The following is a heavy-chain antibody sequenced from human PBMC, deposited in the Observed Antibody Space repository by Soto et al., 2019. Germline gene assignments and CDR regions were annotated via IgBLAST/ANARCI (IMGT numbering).Heavy chain of an antibody. V-gene: IGHV1-18*01. J-gene: IGHJ4*02. D-gene: IGHD6-13*01. Sequence: ASVKVSCKASGYTFTSYGISWVRQAPGQGLEWMGWISAYNGNTNYAQKLQGRVTMTTDTSTSTAYMELRSLRSDDTAVYYCAKYSSSWYYFDYWGQGTLVTVSS. CDR1: GYTFTSYG. CDR2: ISAYNGNT. CDR3: AKYSSSWYYFDY.